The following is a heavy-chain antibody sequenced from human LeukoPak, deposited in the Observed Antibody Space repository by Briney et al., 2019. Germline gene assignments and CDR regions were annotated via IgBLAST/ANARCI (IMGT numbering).Heavy chain of an antibody. CDR2: TSYDENNK. CDR1: GFTFSTYA. J-gene: IGHJ4*02. V-gene: IGHV3-30-3*01. CDR3: ARLMGVNPDY. D-gene: IGHD1-26*01. Sequence: GGSLRLSCAVSGFTFSTYAMHWVRQAPGKGLEWVALTSYDENNKRYADSVKGRYTIARDNSKNTLYLQMNSLRAEDTAVYYCARLMGVNPDYWGQGTLVTVSS.